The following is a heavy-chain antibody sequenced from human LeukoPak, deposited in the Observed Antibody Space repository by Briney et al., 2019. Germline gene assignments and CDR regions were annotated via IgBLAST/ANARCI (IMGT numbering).Heavy chain of an antibody. CDR1: GVSISSSSYY. CDR2: IYYSGST. CDR3: ARVPDGSTQFDY. V-gene: IGHV4-39*07. Sequence: SETLSLTCTVSGVSISSSSYYWGWIRQPPGKVLEWIGSIYYSGSTYYNPSLKSRVTISVDTSKNQFSLKLSSVTAADTAVYYCARVPDGSTQFDYWGQGTLVTVSS. D-gene: IGHD1-26*01. J-gene: IGHJ4*02.